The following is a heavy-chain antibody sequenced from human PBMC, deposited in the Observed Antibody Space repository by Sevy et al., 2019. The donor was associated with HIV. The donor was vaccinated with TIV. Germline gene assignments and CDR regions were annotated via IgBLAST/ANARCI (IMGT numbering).Heavy chain of an antibody. CDR2: IMHGGIT. Sequence: SETLSLTCAVYGGSFSGYYWTWIRQPPGKGLEWIGEIMHGGITNYNPSLKSRVTISIDTSKNQFSLKVKSVTAADTAIYYCARGQWEYPFWGQGTQVTVSS. J-gene: IGHJ4*02. D-gene: IGHD1-26*01. CDR1: GGSFSGYY. CDR3: ARGQWEYPF. V-gene: IGHV4-34*01.